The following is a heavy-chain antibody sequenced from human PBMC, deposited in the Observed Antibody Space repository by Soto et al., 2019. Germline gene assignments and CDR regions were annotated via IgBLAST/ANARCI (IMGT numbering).Heavy chain of an antibody. CDR1: GFTFSSYA. V-gene: IGHV3-23*01. Sequence: GGSLRLSCAASGFTFSSYAMSWVRQAPGKGLEWVSAISGSGGSTYYADSVKGRFTISRDNSKNTLYLQMNSLRAEDTAVYYCARNVLRFLEWDYYFDYWGQGTLVTVSS. D-gene: IGHD3-3*01. CDR3: ARNVLRFLEWDYYFDY. J-gene: IGHJ4*02. CDR2: ISGSGGST.